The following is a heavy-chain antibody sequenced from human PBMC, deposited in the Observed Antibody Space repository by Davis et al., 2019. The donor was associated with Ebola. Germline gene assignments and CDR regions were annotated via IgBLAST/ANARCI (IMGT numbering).Heavy chain of an antibody. Sequence: GESLKISCAASGFTFSSYSMNWVRQAPGKGLEWVSSISSSSSYIYYADSVKGRFTISRDNSKNTLYLQMNSLRAEDTAVYYCAKDRITISSFDLWGRGTLVTVSS. CDR2: ISSSSSYI. D-gene: IGHD3-3*01. J-gene: IGHJ2*01. V-gene: IGHV3-21*04. CDR3: AKDRITISSFDL. CDR1: GFTFSSYS.